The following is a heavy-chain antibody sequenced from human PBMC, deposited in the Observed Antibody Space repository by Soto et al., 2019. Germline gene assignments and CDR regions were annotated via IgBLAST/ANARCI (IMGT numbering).Heavy chain of an antibody. CDR1: GYTLTELS. J-gene: IGHJ3*02. CDR3: ATDSSSYYYDSSGHYAFDT. D-gene: IGHD3-22*01. CDR2: FDPEDGET. Sequence: ASVKVSCKVSGYTLTELSMHWVRQAPGKGLEWMGGFDPEDGETIYAQKFQGRVTMTEDTSTDTAYMELSSLRSEDTAVYYCATDSSSYYYDSSGHYAFDTWGQGTMVTVSS. V-gene: IGHV1-24*01.